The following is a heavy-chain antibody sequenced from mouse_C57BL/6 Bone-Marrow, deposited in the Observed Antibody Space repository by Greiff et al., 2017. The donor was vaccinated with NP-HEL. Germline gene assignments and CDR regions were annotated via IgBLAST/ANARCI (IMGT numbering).Heavy chain of an antibody. CDR3: ARAGITTVVPFAY. J-gene: IGHJ3*01. Sequence: VQLQQSGPELVKPGASVKISCKASGYAFSSSWMNWVKQRPGKGLEWIGRIYPGDGDTNYNGKFKGKATLTADKSSSTAYMQLSSLTSEDSAVYFCARAGITTVVPFAYWGQGTLVTVSA. CDR1: GYAFSSSW. V-gene: IGHV1-82*01. CDR2: IYPGDGDT. D-gene: IGHD1-1*01.